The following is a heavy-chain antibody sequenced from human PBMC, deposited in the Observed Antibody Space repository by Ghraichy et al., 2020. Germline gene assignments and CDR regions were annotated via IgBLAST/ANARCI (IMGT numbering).Heavy chain of an antibody. V-gene: IGHV4-34*01. J-gene: IGHJ4*02. CDR2: INHSGST. CDR1: GGSFSGYY. Sequence: SETLSLTCAVYGGSFSGYYWSWIRQPPGKGLEWIGEINHSGSTNYNPSLKSRVTISVDTSKNQFSLKLSSVTAADTAVYYCARGVFVWGSYRYNGPNFDYWGQGTLVTVSS. D-gene: IGHD3-16*02. CDR3: ARGVFVWGSYRYNGPNFDY.